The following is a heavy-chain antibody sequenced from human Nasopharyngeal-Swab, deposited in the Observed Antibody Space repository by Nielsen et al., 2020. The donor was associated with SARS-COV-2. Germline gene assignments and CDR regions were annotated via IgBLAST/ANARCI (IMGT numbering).Heavy chain of an antibody. V-gene: IGHV4-39*01. CDR2: IYYGGST. J-gene: IGHJ4*02. D-gene: IGHD6-13*01. Sequence: SKTLSLTCTVSGGSISSSTYYWAWIRQPPGKGLEWIGSIYYGGSTYYNPPLKSRVTISVDTSKNQFSLKLSSVTAADTAVYYCATLSSSWYEYYFDYWGQGTLVTVSS. CDR3: ATLSSSWYEYYFDY. CDR1: GGSISSSTYY.